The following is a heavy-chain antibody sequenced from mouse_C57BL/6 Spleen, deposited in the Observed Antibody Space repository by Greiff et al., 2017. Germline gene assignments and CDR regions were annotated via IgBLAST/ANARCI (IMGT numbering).Heavy chain of an antibody. J-gene: IGHJ2*01. V-gene: IGHV1-64*01. CDR1: GYTFTSYW. Sequence: VQLQQPGAELVKPGASVKLSCKASGYTFTSYWMHWVKQRPGQGLEWIGMIHPNSGSTNYNEKFKSKATLTVDKSSSTAYMQLSSLTSEDSAVYYCARGVFYYDYDSYYFDYWGQGTTLTVSS. CDR2: IHPNSGST. D-gene: IGHD2-4*01. CDR3: ARGVFYYDYDSYYFDY.